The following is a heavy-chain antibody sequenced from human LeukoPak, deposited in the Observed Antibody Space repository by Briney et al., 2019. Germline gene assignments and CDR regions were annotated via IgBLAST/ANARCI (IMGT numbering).Heavy chain of an antibody. CDR2: ISAYNGNT. J-gene: IGHJ4*02. CDR3: ARDSAIMVRGVIDESTIDY. Sequence: ASVKVSCKASGYTFTSYGISWVRQAPGQGLEWMGWISAYNGNTNYAQKLQGRVTMTTDTSTSTAYMELSSLRSDDTAVYYCARDSAIMVRGVIDESTIDYWGQGTLVTVSS. CDR1: GYTFTSYG. V-gene: IGHV1-18*01. D-gene: IGHD3-10*01.